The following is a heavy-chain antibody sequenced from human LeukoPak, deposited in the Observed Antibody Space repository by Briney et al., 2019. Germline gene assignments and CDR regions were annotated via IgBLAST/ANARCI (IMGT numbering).Heavy chain of an antibody. CDR2: ISSSSSTI. Sequence: GGSLRLSCAASGFTFSSYSMNWVRQAPGKGLEWVSYISSSSSTIYYADSVKGRFTISRDNAKNSLYLQMNSLRAEDPAVYYCARSIGYCSSTSCYKWFDPWGQGTLVTVSS. D-gene: IGHD2-2*01. V-gene: IGHV3-48*01. J-gene: IGHJ5*02. CDR1: GFTFSSYS. CDR3: ARSIGYCSSTSCYKWFDP.